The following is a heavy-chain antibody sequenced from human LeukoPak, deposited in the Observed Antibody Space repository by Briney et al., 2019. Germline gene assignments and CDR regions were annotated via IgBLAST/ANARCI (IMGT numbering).Heavy chain of an antibody. Sequence: GGSLRLSCAASGFTFSNYAMSWVRQAPGKGLEWVSTISDSGDPTYYADSAKGRFTISRDNSKNTLYLKVNSLRAEDTAVYYCARIVGMPAGSDYYFDYWGQGTLVTVSS. V-gene: IGHV3-23*01. CDR3: ARIVGMPAGSDYYFDY. CDR2: ISDSGDPT. CDR1: GFTFSNYA. J-gene: IGHJ4*02. D-gene: IGHD3-10*01.